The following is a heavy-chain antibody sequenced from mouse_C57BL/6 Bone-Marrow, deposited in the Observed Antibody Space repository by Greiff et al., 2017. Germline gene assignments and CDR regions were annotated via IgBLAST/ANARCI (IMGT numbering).Heavy chain of an antibody. CDR1: GYTFTSYW. CDR3: AREGSYYSNYYAMDY. CDR2: IYPGSGST. J-gene: IGHJ4*01. D-gene: IGHD2-5*01. Sequence: QVQLQQPGAELVKPGASVKMSCKASGYTFTSYWITWVKQRPGQGLEWIGDIYPGSGSTNYNEKFKGKATLTVDTSSSTAYMQLSSLTSEDSAVYYCAREGSYYSNYYAMDYWGQGTSVTVSS. V-gene: IGHV1-55*01.